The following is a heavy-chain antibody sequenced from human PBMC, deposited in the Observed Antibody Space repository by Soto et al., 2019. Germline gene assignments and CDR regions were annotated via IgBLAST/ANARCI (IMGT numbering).Heavy chain of an antibody. Sequence: QVHLVQSGAEVEKPGSSVKVSCKASGYTFIRYGLGWVRQAPGQGLEWLGGNSGYAGYTKYAQKSRGRIIMTTDTGTNEAQMEVTSLRFDGTSVYSCARVNYESSGYFHVESADHIYALAAWAKGTTVTV. CDR2: NSGYAGYT. D-gene: IGHD3-22*01. CDR1: GYTFIRYG. V-gene: IGHV1-18*01. CDR3: ARVNYESSGYFHVESADHIYALAA. J-gene: IGHJ6*03.